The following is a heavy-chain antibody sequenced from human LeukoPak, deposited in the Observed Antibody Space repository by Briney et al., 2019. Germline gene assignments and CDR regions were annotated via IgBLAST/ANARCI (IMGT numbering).Heavy chain of an antibody. J-gene: IGHJ4*02. CDR2: IYSSGTT. Sequence: PSQTLSLTCTVSGGSISSCSYYWSWIRQPAGKGLEWIGRIYSSGTTKFNPSLNSRVTMSIDTSMSQFSLKLSSVTAADTAVYYCAKYNFGSDYFQYWGQGALVIVSS. CDR3: AKYNFGSDYFQY. CDR1: GGSISSCSYY. D-gene: IGHD1-1*01. V-gene: IGHV4-61*02.